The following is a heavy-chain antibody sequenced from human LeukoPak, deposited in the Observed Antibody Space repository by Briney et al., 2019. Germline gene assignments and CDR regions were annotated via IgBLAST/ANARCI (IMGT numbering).Heavy chain of an antibody. CDR3: ARGQRFRGVAAAGGY. CDR2: MNPNRGNT. J-gene: IGHJ4*02. V-gene: IGHV1-8*01. CDR1: GHTFTSYD. D-gene: IGHD6-13*01. Sequence: ASVKVSCKASGHTFTSYDINWVRQATGQGLEWMGWMNPNRGNTGYAQKFQGRVTMTRNTSISTAYMELSSLRSEDTAVYYCARGQRFRGVAAAGGYWGQGTLVTVSS.